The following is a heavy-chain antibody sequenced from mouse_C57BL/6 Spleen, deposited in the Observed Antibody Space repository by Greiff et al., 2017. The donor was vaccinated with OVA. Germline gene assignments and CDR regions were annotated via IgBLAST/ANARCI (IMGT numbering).Heavy chain of an antibody. Sequence: EVQLQQSGAELVRPGASVKLSCTASGFNIKDDYMHWVKQRPEQGLEWIGWIDPENGDTEYASKFQGKATITADTSSNTAYLQLSSLTSEYTAVYYCTPLDYYGSRGDYWGQGTTLTVSS. V-gene: IGHV14-4*01. CDR2: IDPENGDT. CDR1: GFNIKDDY. D-gene: IGHD1-1*01. CDR3: TPLDYYGSRGDY. J-gene: IGHJ2*01.